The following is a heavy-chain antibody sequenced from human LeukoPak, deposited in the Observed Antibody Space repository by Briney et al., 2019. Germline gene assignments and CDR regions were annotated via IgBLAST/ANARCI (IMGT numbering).Heavy chain of an antibody. CDR1: GGTFSSYA. V-gene: IGHV1-69*04. CDR3: AGAPTNSFGYGWFDY. Sequence: SVKVSCKASGGTFSSYAISWVRQAPGQGLEWMGRIIPILGIANYAQKFQGRVTITADKSTSTAYMELSSLRSEDTAVYYCAGAPTNSFGYGWFDYWGQGTLVTVSS. J-gene: IGHJ4*02. D-gene: IGHD5-18*01. CDR2: IIPILGIA.